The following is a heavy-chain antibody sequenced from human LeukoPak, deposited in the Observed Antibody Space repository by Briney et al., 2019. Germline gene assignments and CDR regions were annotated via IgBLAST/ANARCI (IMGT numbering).Heavy chain of an antibody. CDR2: IWNDGSNK. V-gene: IGHV3-33*01. J-gene: IGHJ6*04. CDR1: GFTFSSYG. CDR3: ARAGYCSSTSCYGRYYYYYGMDV. Sequence: GRSLRLSCAASGFTFSSYGMHWVRQAPGKGLEWVAVIWNDGSNKYYADSVKGRFTISRDNSKNTLYLQMNSLRAEDTAVYYCARAGYCSSTSCYGRYYYYYGMDVWGKGTTVTVSS. D-gene: IGHD2-2*01.